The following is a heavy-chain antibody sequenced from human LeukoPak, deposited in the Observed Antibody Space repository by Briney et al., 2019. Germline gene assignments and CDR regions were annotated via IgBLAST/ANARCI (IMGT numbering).Heavy chain of an antibody. J-gene: IGHJ4*02. D-gene: IGHD3-22*01. CDR2: IYYTGST. Sequence: SETLSLTCTVSGGSISSYYWSWIRKPPGKGLEWIGYIYYTGSTNYNPALKSRVTISVDTSKDQFSLKVSSVTAADTAVYYCARTTYYSDSSALDYWGQGTLVTVSS. CDR1: GGSISSYY. V-gene: IGHV4-59*12. CDR3: ARTTYYSDSSALDY.